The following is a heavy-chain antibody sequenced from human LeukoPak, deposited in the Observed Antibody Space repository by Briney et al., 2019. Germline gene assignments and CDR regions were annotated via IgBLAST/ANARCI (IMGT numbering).Heavy chain of an antibody. CDR1: GGSFSGYY. D-gene: IGHD4-17*01. CDR3: ARGANGYGDLDY. CDR2: INHSGST. J-gene: IGHJ4*02. Sequence: PSETLSLTCAVYGGSFSGYYWSWIRQPPGKGLEWIGEINHSGSTNYNPSLKSRVTISVDTSKNQFSLKLSSVTAADTAVYYCARGANGYGDLDYWGQGTLVTVSS. V-gene: IGHV4-34*01.